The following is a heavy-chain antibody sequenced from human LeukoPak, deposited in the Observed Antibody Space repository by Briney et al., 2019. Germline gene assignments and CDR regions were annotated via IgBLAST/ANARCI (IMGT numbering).Heavy chain of an antibody. CDR1: RYTFSNYD. CDR2: INPYSGDT. D-gene: IGHD1-26*01. Sequence: ASVKVSCKASRYTFSNYDINWVRQATGQGLEWMGRINPYSGDTKYTQKFQGRVTMTRDTSINTGYMQLTGLRSDDTAVYYCAREGSRGTYWFWFDPWGQGTLVTVSS. J-gene: IGHJ5*02. V-gene: IGHV1-2*06. CDR3: AREGSRGTYWFWFDP.